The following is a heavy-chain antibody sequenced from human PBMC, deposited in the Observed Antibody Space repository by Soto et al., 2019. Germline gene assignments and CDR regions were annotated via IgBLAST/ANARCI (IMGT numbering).Heavy chain of an antibody. V-gene: IGHV1-69*02. Sequence: SVKVFCKASGGTFSSYTISWVRQAPGQGLEWMGRIIPILGIANYAQKFQGRVTITADKSTSTAYMELSSLRFEDTAVYYCARRRMGFGSGFDYWGQGTLVTVSS. CDR3: ARRRMGFGSGFDY. D-gene: IGHD3-3*01. CDR1: GGTFSSYT. CDR2: IIPILGIA. J-gene: IGHJ4*02.